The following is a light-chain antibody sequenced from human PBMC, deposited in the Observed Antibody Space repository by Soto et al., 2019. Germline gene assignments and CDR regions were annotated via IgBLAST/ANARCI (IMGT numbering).Light chain of an antibody. Sequence: EIVMTQSPATLSVSPGERANLSCRASQSVSSDLAWYQQKPGQAPRLLIYGASTRATGIPARFSGSGSGTDFTLTFSSLQSEDFAVYYCQQYNNWPPWTFGQGTKVDIK. CDR3: QQYNNWPPWT. V-gene: IGKV3-15*01. CDR1: QSVSSD. CDR2: GAS. J-gene: IGKJ1*01.